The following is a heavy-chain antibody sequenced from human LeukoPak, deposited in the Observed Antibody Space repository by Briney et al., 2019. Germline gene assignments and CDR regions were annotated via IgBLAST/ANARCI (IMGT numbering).Heavy chain of an antibody. Sequence: GGSLGLSCAASGFTFSSYGMHWVRQAPGKGLEWVAVIWYDGSNKYYADSVKGRFTISRDNSKNTLYLQMNSLRAEDTAVYYCARDGDYGDYFDYWGQGTLVTVSS. D-gene: IGHD4-17*01. CDR1: GFTFSSYG. CDR2: IWYDGSNK. CDR3: ARDGDYGDYFDY. V-gene: IGHV3-33*01. J-gene: IGHJ4*02.